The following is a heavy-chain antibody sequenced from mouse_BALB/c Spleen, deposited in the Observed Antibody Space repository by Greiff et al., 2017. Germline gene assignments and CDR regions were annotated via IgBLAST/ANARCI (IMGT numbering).Heavy chain of an antibody. J-gene: IGHJ1*01. CDR3: ARDGESPSWYFDV. V-gene: IGHV3-6*02. Sequence: VQLQQSGPGLVKPSQSLSLTCSVTGYSITSGYYWNWIRQFPGNKLEWMGYISYDGSNNYNPSLKNRISITRDTSKNQFFLKLNSVTTEDTATYYSARDGESPSWYFDVWGAGTTVTVSS. CDR2: ISYDGSN. CDR1: GYSITSGYY.